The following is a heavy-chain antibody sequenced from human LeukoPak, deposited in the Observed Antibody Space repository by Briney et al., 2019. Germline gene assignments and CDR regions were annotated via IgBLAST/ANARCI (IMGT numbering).Heavy chain of an antibody. CDR3: ARSVKNTSPIANFDY. CDR2: ISAYNGNT. D-gene: IGHD2-2*01. CDR1: GYTFTSYG. V-gene: IGHV1-18*01. Sequence: GASVKVSCKASGYTFTSYGISWVRQAPGQGLEWMGWISAYNGNTNYAQKLQGRVTMTTDTSTSTAYMELRSLRSDDTAVYYCARSVKNTSPIANFDYWGQGTLLTVSS. J-gene: IGHJ4*02.